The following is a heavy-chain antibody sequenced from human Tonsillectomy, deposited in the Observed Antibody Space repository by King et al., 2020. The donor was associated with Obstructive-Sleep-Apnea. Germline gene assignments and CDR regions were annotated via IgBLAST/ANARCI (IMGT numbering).Heavy chain of an antibody. CDR1: GYTFTIYG. J-gene: IGHJ5*02. D-gene: IGHD1-26*01. CDR3: ARSPPRALIVGATTDNWLDP. V-gene: IGHV1-18*01. Sequence: QLVQSGPEVKKPGASVKVSCKASGYTFTIYGISWVRQAPGRGLEWMGWISAYNGNTNYAQKVQGRVTMTTDTSTSTAYMELRRLTSDDTAVYYCARSPPRALIVGATTDNWLDPWGQGTLVTVSS. CDR2: ISAYNGNT.